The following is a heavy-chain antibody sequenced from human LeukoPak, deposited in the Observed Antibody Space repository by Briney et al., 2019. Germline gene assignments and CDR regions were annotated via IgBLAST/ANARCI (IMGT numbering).Heavy chain of an antibody. D-gene: IGHD3-10*01. J-gene: IGHJ5*02. V-gene: IGHV4-39*01. Sequence: PSETLSLTCSVSGGSFSSTSYYWGWIRQPPGKGLEWIANIYHTGSTYYNPSLKSRVIISVDTSANQFSLKLNSVTAADTAVYYCARPIRSRDNNWSDPWGQGILVTVSS. CDR1: GGSFSSTSYY. CDR3: ARPIRSRDNNWSDP. CDR2: IYHTGST.